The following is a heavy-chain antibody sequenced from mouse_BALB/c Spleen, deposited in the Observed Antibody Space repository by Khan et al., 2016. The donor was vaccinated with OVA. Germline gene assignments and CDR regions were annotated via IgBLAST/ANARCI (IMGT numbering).Heavy chain of an antibody. CDR1: GFNIKDYY. J-gene: IGHJ3*01. Sequence: VQLKESGAELVRPGALVKLSCKASGFNIKDYYMVWVKQRPEQGLEWIGWLDPENGNTVYDPKFQAKACITADTSSNTAYLQLSSLTSEDTAVYYCVRRGYGNYWFAYWGQGTLVTVSA. CDR3: VRRGYGNYWFAY. D-gene: IGHD2-1*01. V-gene: IGHV14-1*02. CDR2: LDPENGNT.